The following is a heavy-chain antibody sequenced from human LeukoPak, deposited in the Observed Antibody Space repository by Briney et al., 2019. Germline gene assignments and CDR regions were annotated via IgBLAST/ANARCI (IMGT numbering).Heavy chain of an antibody. J-gene: IGHJ3*01. V-gene: IGHV3-21*01. CDR2: IGGTSSSL. CDR1: GFTFSIYS. D-gene: IGHD4-17*01. CDR3: AKEAGQDYGALDAFDV. Sequence: GGSLRLSCAASGFTFSIYSMNWVRQAPGKGLEWVSSIGGTSSSLYYAESVKGRFTISRDNARNSLFLQMNSLRAEDTAVYYCAKEAGQDYGALDAFDVWGQGTMVTVSS.